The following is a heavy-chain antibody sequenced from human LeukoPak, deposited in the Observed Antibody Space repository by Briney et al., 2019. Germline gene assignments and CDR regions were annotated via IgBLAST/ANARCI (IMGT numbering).Heavy chain of an antibody. V-gene: IGHV4-30-4*01. CDR2: IYYSGST. CDR3: ARVGIGELLGHEYYFDY. CDR1: GGSISSGDYY. J-gene: IGHJ4*02. D-gene: IGHD3-10*01. Sequence: SETRSLTCTVSGGSISSGDYYWGWIRQPPGKGLEWIGYIYYSGSTYYNPSLKSRVTISVDTSKNQFSLKLSSVTAADTAVYYCARVGIGELLGHEYYFDYWGQGTLVTVSS.